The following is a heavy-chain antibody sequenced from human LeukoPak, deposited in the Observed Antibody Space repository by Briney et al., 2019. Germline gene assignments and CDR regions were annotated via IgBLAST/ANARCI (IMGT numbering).Heavy chain of an antibody. Sequence: SETLSLTCAVYGGSFSGYYWSWIRQPPGKGLEWIGEINHSGSANYNPSLKSRVTISVDTSKNHFSLKLSSVTAADTAVYYCARANYGDYFDYWGQGTLVTVSS. CDR1: GGSFSGYY. J-gene: IGHJ4*02. D-gene: IGHD4-17*01. V-gene: IGHV4-34*01. CDR2: INHSGSA. CDR3: ARANYGDYFDY.